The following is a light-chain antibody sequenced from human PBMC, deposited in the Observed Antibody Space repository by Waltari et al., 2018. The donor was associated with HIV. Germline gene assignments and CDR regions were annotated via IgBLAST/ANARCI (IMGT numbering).Light chain of an antibody. CDR3: SSYPGSFPWV. V-gene: IGLV2-8*01. CDR1: SSDVAGYNY. J-gene: IGLJ3*02. Sequence: QSALPQPPSASGSPGQSVPIPCTGSSSDVAGYNYVSWYQQHPGKAPKLIIYEVTKRPSGVPDRFSGSKSGNTASLTVSGLQAEDEADYYCSSYPGSFPWVFGGGTKLTVL. CDR2: EVT.